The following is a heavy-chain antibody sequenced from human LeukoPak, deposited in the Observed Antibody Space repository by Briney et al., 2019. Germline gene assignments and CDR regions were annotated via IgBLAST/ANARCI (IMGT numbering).Heavy chain of an antibody. V-gene: IGHV3-30-3*01. J-gene: IGHJ4*02. CDR1: GFTFSSYA. CDR2: ISFDGSNK. CDR3: ARDAPLTPRYFDY. Sequence: GGSLRLSCAASGFTFSSYAMHWVRQAPGKGLEWVAVISFDGSNKYYADSVKGRFTISRDNSKNTLYLQMNSLRAEDTASYYCARDAPLTPRYFDYWGQGTLVTVSS. D-gene: IGHD1-14*01.